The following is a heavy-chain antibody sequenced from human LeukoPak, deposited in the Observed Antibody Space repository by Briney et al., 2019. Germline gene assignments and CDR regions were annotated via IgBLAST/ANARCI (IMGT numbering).Heavy chain of an antibody. CDR3: AGNAWYYYGSGSYYTVNWFDA. V-gene: IGHV4-34*01. D-gene: IGHD3-10*01. J-gene: IGHJ5*02. Sequence: SETLSLTCAVYGGSFSGYYWSWIRQPPGKGLEWIGEISHSGSTNYNPSLKSRVTISVDTSKNQFSLKLSSVTAADTAVYYCAGNAWYYYGSGSYYTVNWFDAWGQGTLVRVSS. CDR2: ISHSGST. CDR1: GGSFSGYY.